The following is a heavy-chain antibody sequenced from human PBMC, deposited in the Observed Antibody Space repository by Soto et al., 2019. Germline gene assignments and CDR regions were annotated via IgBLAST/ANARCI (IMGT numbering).Heavy chain of an antibody. CDR1: GFTFSSYS. CDR2: ISSSSSTI. D-gene: IGHD3-3*01. J-gene: IGHJ6*02. Sequence: EVQLVESGGGLVQPGGSLRLSCAASGFTFSSYSMNWVRQAPGKGLEWVSYISSSSSTIYYADSVKGRFTISRDNAKNSLYLQMNSLRDEDTAVYYCARDTIVLGSGYYSMDVWGQGTTVTVSS. V-gene: IGHV3-48*02. CDR3: ARDTIVLGSGYYSMDV.